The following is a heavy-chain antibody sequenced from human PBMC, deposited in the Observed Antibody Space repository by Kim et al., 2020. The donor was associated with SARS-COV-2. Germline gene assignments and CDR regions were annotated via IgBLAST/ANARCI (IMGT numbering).Heavy chain of an antibody. V-gene: IGHV3-53*01. J-gene: IGHJ6*02. Sequence: GRFTISRDNSKNPLYLQMNSLRAEDTAVYYCAREGAAAGSGVVYYYGMDVWGQGTTVTVSS. D-gene: IGHD6-13*01. CDR3: AREGAAAGSGVVYYYGMDV.